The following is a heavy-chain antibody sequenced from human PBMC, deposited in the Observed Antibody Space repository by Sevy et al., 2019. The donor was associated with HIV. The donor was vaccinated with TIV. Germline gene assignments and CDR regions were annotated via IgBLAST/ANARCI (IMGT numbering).Heavy chain of an antibody. CDR1: GFTVSSNY. CDR2: IYSGGST. Sequence: GGSLSLSCAASGFTVSSNYMTWVRQAPGKGLEWVSIIYSGGSTYYADSVKGRFTISRDNSKNTLYLQMNSLRAEDTAVYYCARDLRVATASGGMDVWGQGTTVTVSS. V-gene: IGHV3-53*01. D-gene: IGHD6-13*01. J-gene: IGHJ6*02. CDR3: ARDLRVATASGGMDV.